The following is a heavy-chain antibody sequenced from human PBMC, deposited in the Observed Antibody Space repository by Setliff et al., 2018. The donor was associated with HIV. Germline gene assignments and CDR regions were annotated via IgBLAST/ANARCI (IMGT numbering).Heavy chain of an antibody. CDR1: GVSISSHY. V-gene: IGHV4-59*11. D-gene: IGHD3-22*01. CDR3: ARIATYYDTSGYLIPYYFDY. CDR2: IYHSGST. J-gene: IGHJ4*02. Sequence: PSETLSLTCTVSGVSISSHYWSWIRQPPGKGLEWIGYIYHSGSTNYNSPLKSRVTISVDKSKNLFSLKLSSVTAADTAMYYCARIATYYDTSGYLIPYYFDYWGQGTLVTVSS.